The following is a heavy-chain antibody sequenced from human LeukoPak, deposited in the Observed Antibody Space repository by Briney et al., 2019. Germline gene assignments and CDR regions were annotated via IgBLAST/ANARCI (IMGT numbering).Heavy chain of an antibody. Sequence: GGSLRLSCAASGFTFSSYSMNWVRQAPGKGLEWVSSISSSSSYIYYADSVKGRFTISRDNAKNSLYLQMNSLRAEDTAVYYCARVGRGCVWGSYRHTPFDYWGQGTLVTVSS. CDR2: ISSSSSYI. CDR1: GFTFSSYS. J-gene: IGHJ4*02. V-gene: IGHV3-21*01. CDR3: ARVGRGCVWGSYRHTPFDY. D-gene: IGHD3-16*02.